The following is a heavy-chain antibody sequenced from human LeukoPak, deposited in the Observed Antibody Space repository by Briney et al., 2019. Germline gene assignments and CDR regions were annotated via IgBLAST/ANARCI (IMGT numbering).Heavy chain of an antibody. CDR2: ISHSGST. CDR1: GGSFSGYH. Sequence: PSETLSLTCAVYGGSFSGYHWSWIRQPPGKGLEWIGEISHSGSTNYNPSLKSRVTISVDTSKNQFSLKLSSVTAADTAVYFCARGNYDYFDSWGQGTLVTVSS. D-gene: IGHD1-7*01. CDR3: ARGNYDYFDS. V-gene: IGHV4-34*01. J-gene: IGHJ4*02.